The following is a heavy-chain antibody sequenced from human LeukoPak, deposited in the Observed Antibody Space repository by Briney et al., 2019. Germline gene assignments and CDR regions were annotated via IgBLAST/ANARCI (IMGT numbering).Heavy chain of an antibody. J-gene: IGHJ4*02. D-gene: IGHD1-26*01. CDR2: IYWNDDK. CDR3: AHRFGELGALDY. CDR1: QFSLNTDKVS. Sequence: SGPTLVKPTQTLTLTCTFSQFSLNTDKVSVGWFRQPPGRPLEWLALIYWNDDKRYSPSLKSRLTITKDTSKNQVVLTMTNMDPVDTATYYCAHRFGELGALDYWGQGTLVTVSS. V-gene: IGHV2-5*01.